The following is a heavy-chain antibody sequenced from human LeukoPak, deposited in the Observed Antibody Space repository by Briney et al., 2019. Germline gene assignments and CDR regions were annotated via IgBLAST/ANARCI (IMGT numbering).Heavy chain of an antibody. D-gene: IGHD6-13*01. J-gene: IGHJ5*02. CDR2: ISWNSGSI. Sequence: GGSLRLSCAASGFTFDDYAMHWVRQAPGKGLEWVSGISWNSGSIGYADSVKGRFTISRDNAKNSLYLQMNSLRAEDTALYYCARKEGIGRQQLVLGNNWFDPWGQGTLVTVSS. V-gene: IGHV3-9*01. CDR1: GFTFDDYA. CDR3: ARKEGIGRQQLVLGNNWFDP.